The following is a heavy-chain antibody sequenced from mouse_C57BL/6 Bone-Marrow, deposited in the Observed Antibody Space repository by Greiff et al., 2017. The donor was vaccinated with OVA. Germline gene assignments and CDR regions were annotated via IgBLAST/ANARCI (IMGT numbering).Heavy chain of an antibody. Sequence: QVQLQQSGAELARPGASVKMSCKASGYTFTSYSIHWVKQRPGQGLEWIGYIDPTNDYTNYHQKLKGKATLTADKSSSTAYMQLSSLTSEDSAVYYCTRGYYFDYWGQGTTLTVSS. CDR2: IDPTNDYT. CDR1: GYTFTSYS. V-gene: IGHV1-4*01. J-gene: IGHJ2*01. CDR3: TRGYYFDY.